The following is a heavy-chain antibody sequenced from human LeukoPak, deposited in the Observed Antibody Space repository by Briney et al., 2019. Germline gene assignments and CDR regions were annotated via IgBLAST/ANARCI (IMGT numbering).Heavy chain of an antibody. CDR3: ARLAVAGTVYFDY. Sequence: SGTLSLTCTVSGGSISGYYWSWIRQPPGKGLEWIGYIYYSGSTNYNPSLKSRVTISVDTSKNQFSLKLSSVTAADTAVYYCARLAVAGTVYFDYWGQGTLVTVSS. J-gene: IGHJ4*02. V-gene: IGHV4-59*01. CDR1: GGSISGYY. D-gene: IGHD6-19*01. CDR2: IYYSGST.